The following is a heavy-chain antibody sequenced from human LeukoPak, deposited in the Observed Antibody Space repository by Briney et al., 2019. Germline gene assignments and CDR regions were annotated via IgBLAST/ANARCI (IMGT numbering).Heavy chain of an antibody. CDR3: AGESQGRSRGVEYYSDY. Sequence: ASVKVSCKASGYTFTGYYMHWVRQAPGQGLEWMGGIIPIFGTANYAQKFQGRVTITADESTSTAYMELSSLRSEDTAGYYFAGESQGRSRGVEYYSDYWGQGTLVTVSS. J-gene: IGHJ4*02. CDR1: GYTFTGYY. D-gene: IGHD6-6*01. V-gene: IGHV1-69*13. CDR2: IIPIFGTA.